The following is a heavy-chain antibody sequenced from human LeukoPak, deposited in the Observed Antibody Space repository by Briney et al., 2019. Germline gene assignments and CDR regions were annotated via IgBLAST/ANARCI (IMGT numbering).Heavy chain of an antibody. Sequence: GGSLRLSCAASGFTFSDYYMSWIRQAPGKGLEWVSYISSSGSTIYYADSVKGRFTISSDNAKNSLYLQMNSLRAEDTAVYYCVREQLVGWYYYYMDVWGKGTTVTVSS. J-gene: IGHJ6*03. CDR1: GFTFSDYY. V-gene: IGHV3-11*04. CDR2: ISSSGSTI. D-gene: IGHD6-6*01. CDR3: VREQLVGWYYYYMDV.